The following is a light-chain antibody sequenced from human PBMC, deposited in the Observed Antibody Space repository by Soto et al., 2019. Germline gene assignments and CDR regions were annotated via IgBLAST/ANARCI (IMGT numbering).Light chain of an antibody. CDR2: EVS. CDR3: SSFTGSRAYV. Sequence: QSVLTQPASVSGSPGQSITISCTVTSSDVGGYNYVSWYQQQSGKAPKLMIHEVSNRPSGVSNRFSGSKSGNTASLTISGLQAEDEADYYCSSFTGSRAYVFGTGTKVTVL. V-gene: IGLV2-14*01. J-gene: IGLJ1*01. CDR1: SSDVGGYNY.